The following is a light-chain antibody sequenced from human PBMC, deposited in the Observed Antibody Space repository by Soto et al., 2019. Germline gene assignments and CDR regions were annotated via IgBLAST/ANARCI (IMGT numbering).Light chain of an antibody. J-gene: IGKJ4*01. Sequence: DIQLTQSPSTLSASVGDRLTITCRASQSISSWLAWYQQKPGKAPKLXXYDASSLESGVPSRFSGSGSGTEFTLTISSLQPEDFANYYCQQYNSYSPLTFGGGTKVDIK. CDR2: DAS. V-gene: IGKV1-5*01. CDR3: QQYNSYSPLT. CDR1: QSISSW.